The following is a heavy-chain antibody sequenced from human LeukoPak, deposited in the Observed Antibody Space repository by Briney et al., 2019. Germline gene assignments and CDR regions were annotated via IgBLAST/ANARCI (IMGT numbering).Heavy chain of an antibody. V-gene: IGHV3-15*01. Sequence: KPGGSLRLSCAASGFTFTNAWMSWVRQAPGKGLEWVGRIKSKTDGGTADYAAPVKGRFTISRDDSRDTMYLQMNSLKTEDTAVYYCTTRPPPWWDCPFDFWGQGILVTVSS. CDR2: IKSKTDGGTA. J-gene: IGHJ4*02. CDR1: GFTFTNAW. CDR3: TTRPPPWWDCPFDF. D-gene: IGHD1-26*01.